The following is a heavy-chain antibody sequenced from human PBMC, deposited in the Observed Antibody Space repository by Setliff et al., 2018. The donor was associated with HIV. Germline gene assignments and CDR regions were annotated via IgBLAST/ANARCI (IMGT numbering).Heavy chain of an antibody. CDR3: ARVSYDYASYYMDV. Sequence: SETLSLTCAVSGHSISSGYYWGWIRQPPGKGLEWIGTIYQSGSTYYNPSLKSRVTISLDTSKNQFSLKLSSVTAADTAVYYCARVSYDYASYYMDVWGKGTTVTVSS. D-gene: IGHD3-16*01. CDR1: GHSISSGYY. CDR2: IYQSGST. J-gene: IGHJ6*03. V-gene: IGHV4-38-2*01.